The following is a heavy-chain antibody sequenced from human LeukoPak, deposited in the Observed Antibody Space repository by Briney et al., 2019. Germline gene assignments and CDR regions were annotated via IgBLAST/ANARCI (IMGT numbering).Heavy chain of an antibody. CDR2: IYHSGST. V-gene: IGHV4-38-2*01. D-gene: IGHD5-24*01. J-gene: IGHJ4*02. Sequence: SETLSLTCAVSGYSISSGYCWGWIRQPPGKGLEWIGSIYHSGSTYYNPSLKSRVTISVDTSKNQFSLKLSSVTAADTAVYYCARVIRWLQYYFDYWGQGTLVTVSS. CDR1: GYSISSGYC. CDR3: ARVIRWLQYYFDY.